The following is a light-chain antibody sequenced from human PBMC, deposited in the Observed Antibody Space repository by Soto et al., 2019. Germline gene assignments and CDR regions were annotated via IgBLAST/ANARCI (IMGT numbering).Light chain of an antibody. J-gene: IGKJ5*01. Sequence: AIQLTQSPSSLSASVGDRVTITCRASQGVSSAFAWYQQKPGKVPKLLIYDASSLQSGVPSRFSGSQSGTDFTLTISSLQPEDFATYYCQPFDTYPLTFGHGTRLEIK. CDR3: QPFDTYPLT. CDR2: DAS. CDR1: QGVSSA. V-gene: IGKV1-13*02.